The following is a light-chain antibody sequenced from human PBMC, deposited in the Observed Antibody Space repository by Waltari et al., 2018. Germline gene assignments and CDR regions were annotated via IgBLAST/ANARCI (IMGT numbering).Light chain of an antibody. J-gene: IGKJ4*01. CDR1: QRITWW. CDR3: QQYNLYPLT. Sequence: DIHMTQSPSTLSAPVGDRVTITCRASQRITWWLAWYQQKPGKAPKLLISKASTLETGVPSRFSGTGSATEFTLTINSLQPDDSATYFCQQYNLYPLTFGGGTTVGIK. CDR2: KAS. V-gene: IGKV1-5*03.